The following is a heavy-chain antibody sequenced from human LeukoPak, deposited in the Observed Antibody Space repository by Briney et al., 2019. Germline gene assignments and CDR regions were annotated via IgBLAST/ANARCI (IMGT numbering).Heavy chain of an antibody. Sequence: GGSLRLSCAASGFTFSSYWMTWVAQLPGKGRGWVAKKGKEGSEKNYVDSVKGRFTISRDNANNILYLQMNSLRAEDTAMYYCARDETKGSSWFYYYGMGVWGQGTTVTVSS. CDR1: GFTFSSYW. D-gene: IGHD6-13*01. CDR2: KGKEGSEK. CDR3: ARDETKGSSWFYYYGMGV. J-gene: IGHJ6*02. V-gene: IGHV3-7*03.